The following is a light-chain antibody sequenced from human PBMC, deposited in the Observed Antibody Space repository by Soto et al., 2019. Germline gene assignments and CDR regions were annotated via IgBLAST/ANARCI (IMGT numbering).Light chain of an antibody. CDR1: QTVNTY. Sequence: DIQITQSPSSLSASIGDRVTITCRASQTVNTYLHWYQQKPGKAPKLLIYAASSLQSGVPSRFSGSGSGTDFTLTISSLQPEDFATYYCQQSCSTPPTFGGGTKVDIK. V-gene: IGKV1-39*01. J-gene: IGKJ4*01. CDR2: AAS. CDR3: QQSCSTPPT.